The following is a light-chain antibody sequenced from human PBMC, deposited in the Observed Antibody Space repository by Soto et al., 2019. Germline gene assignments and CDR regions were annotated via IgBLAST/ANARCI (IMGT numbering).Light chain of an antibody. V-gene: IGKV1-5*01. Sequence: DIRMPQSPSTLSASVGDRVTITCRASQSISSWLAWYQQKPGKAPKLLIYDASSLESGVPSRFSGSGSGTEFTLTISSLQPDDFAAYYCQQYNSYPLTFGGGTKVEIK. CDR2: DAS. CDR3: QQYNSYPLT. J-gene: IGKJ4*01. CDR1: QSISSW.